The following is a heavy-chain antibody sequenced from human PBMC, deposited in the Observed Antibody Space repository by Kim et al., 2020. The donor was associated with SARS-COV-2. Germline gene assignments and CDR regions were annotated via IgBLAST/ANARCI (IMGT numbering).Heavy chain of an antibody. CDR2: IYHSGTT. D-gene: IGHD2-15*01. V-gene: IGHV4-4*02. CDR3: ARNFCSGGNCYSSLDY. J-gene: IGHJ4*01. Sequence: SETLSLTCTVSGDSISSTNWWSWVRQPPGKGLEWIGEIYHSGTTNYNPSLKSRVTMSVDKSKNQVSLKLNSVTAADTAVYYCARNFCSGGNCYSSLDYWG. CDR1: GDSISSTNW.